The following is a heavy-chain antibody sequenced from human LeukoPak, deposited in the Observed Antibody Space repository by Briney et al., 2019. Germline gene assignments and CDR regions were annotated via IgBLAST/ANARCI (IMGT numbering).Heavy chain of an antibody. D-gene: IGHD6-13*01. Sequence: GGSLRLSCAASGFTFSTQTINWVRRAPGKGLEGVSSISSNSTYRYYADSVKGRFTISRDNAKNSLFLQMNSLRAEDTAVYYCATDPPYSRSGLYFDYWGQGTLVTVSS. V-gene: IGHV3-21*06. CDR2: ISSNSTYR. CDR1: GFTFSTQT. CDR3: ATDPPYSRSGLYFDY. J-gene: IGHJ4*02.